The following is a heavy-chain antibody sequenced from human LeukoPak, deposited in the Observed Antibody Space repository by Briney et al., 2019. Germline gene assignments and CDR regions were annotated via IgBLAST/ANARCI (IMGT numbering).Heavy chain of an antibody. V-gene: IGHV3-21*01. J-gene: IGHJ6*03. CDR2: ISSSSSYI. D-gene: IGHD3-16*02. CDR1: GFIFDDYA. CDR3: AKEAPYDYVWGSYRLYYYYYYMDV. Sequence: PGGSLGLSCVTSGFIFDDYAMHWVRQAPGKGLEWVSSISSSSSYIYYVDSVKGRFTISRDNSKNTLYLQMNSLRAEDTAVYYCAKEAPYDYVWGSYRLYYYYYYMDVWGKGTTVTISS.